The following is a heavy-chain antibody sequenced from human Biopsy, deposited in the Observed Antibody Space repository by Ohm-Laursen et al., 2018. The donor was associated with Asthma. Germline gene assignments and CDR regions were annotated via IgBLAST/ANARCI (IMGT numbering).Heavy chain of an antibody. J-gene: IGHJ4*02. D-gene: IGHD2-2*01. V-gene: IGHV1-69*01. CDR2: INSVFGTT. CDR3: ARKAGSCISRTCYSLDF. CDR1: GGTFNTYV. Sequence: SSVKASCKSLGGTFNTYVIGWVRQAPGQGLEWMGGINSVFGTTTYPQKFQDRVTIAADDSTSTVYMELSSLRPEDTAVYYCARKAGSCISRTCYSLDFWGQGTLVTVSS.